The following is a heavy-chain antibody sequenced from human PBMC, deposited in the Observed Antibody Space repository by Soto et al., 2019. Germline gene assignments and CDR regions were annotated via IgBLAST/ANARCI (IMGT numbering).Heavy chain of an antibody. CDR1: GGSISGSSYY. CDR3: ARLPGPYYYDSSGYYEDWFPP. Sequence: SETLSLTCTVSGGSISGSSYYWGWIRQPPGKGLEWIGSIYYSGSTYYNPSLKSRVTISVDTSKNQFSLKLSSVTAADTAVYYCARLPGPYYYDSSGYYEDWFPPWAQGTLVTVS. J-gene: IGHJ5*02. D-gene: IGHD3-22*01. V-gene: IGHV4-39*01. CDR2: IYYSGST.